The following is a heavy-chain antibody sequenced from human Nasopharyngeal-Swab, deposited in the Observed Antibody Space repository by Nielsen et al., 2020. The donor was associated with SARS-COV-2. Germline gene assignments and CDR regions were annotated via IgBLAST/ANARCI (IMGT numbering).Heavy chain of an antibody. CDR2: ISSSSSTI. D-gene: IGHD2-2*01. CDR1: GFTFSSYS. Sequence: GESLKISCAASGFTFSSYSMNWVRQAPGKGLEWVSYISSSSSTIYYADSVKGRFTISRDNAKNSLYLQMNSLRAEDTAVYYCAKGLGSSSPSMVRVDYWGQGTLVTVSS. CDR3: AKGLGSSSPSMVRVDY. V-gene: IGHV3-48*04. J-gene: IGHJ4*02.